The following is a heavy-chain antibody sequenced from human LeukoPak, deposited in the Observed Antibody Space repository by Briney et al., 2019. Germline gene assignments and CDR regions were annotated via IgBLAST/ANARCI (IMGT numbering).Heavy chain of an antibody. J-gene: IGHJ4*02. V-gene: IGHV3-23*01. CDR2: ISGSGGST. Sequence: GGSLRLSCAASGFTFSSYAMRWVRQAPGKGLEWVSAISGSGGSTYYADSVKGRFTISRDNSKNTLYLQMNSLRAEDTAVYYCAKLRYYYDSSGYSDYWGQGTLVTVSS. D-gene: IGHD3-22*01. CDR1: GFTFSSYA. CDR3: AKLRYYYDSSGYSDY.